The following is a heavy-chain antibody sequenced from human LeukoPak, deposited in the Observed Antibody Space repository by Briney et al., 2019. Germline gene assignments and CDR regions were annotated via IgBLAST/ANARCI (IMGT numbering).Heavy chain of an antibody. CDR3: AKDTSAWWYHRAYMDV. CDR1: GFTFSNYA. CDR2: ISGRGDKT. V-gene: IGHV3-23*01. Sequence: GGSLRLSCAASGFTFSNYAMSWVRQAPGRGLEWVSAISGRGDKTYHADSVKGRFTISRDNSRNTLSLQVNSLRAEDTAVYYCAKDTSAWWYHRAYMDVWGKGTTITVSS. J-gene: IGHJ6*03. D-gene: IGHD2-15*01.